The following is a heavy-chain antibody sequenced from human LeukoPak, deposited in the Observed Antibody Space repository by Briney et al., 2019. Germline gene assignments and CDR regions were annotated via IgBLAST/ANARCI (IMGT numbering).Heavy chain of an antibody. CDR2: ISSSSSYI. Sequence: GGSLRLSCAASGFTFSSYSMNWVRQAPGKGLEWVSSISSSSSYIYYADSVKGRFTISRDNAKNSLYLQMNSLRAEDTAVYYCARDIPLAVAGTSFFDYWGQGTLVTASS. CDR3: ARDIPLAVAGTSFFDY. CDR1: GFTFSSYS. D-gene: IGHD6-19*01. J-gene: IGHJ4*02. V-gene: IGHV3-21*01.